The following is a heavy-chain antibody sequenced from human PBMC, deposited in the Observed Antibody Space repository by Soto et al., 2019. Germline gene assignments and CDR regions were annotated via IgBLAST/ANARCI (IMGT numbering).Heavy chain of an antibody. CDR2: IYYSGST. V-gene: IGHV4-31*03. D-gene: IGHD3-10*01. Sequence: SETLSLTCTVSGGSISSGGYYWSWIRQHPGKGLEWIGYIYYSGSTYYNPSLKSRVTISVDTSKNQFSLKLSSVTAADTAVYYCARCEWFGEKHNWFDTWGQGTLVTVSS. J-gene: IGHJ5*02. CDR3: ARCEWFGEKHNWFDT. CDR1: GGSISSGGYY.